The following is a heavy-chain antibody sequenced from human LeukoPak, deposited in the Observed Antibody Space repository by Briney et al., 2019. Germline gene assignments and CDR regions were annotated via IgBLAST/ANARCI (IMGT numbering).Heavy chain of an antibody. CDR2: INPNSGGT. D-gene: IGHD6-13*01. J-gene: IGHJ6*04. CDR3: ARGGQQSSWYIRFSYGMDV. Sequence: GASVKVSRKASGYTFTGYYMHWVRQAPGQGLEWMGWINPNSGGTNYAQKFQGWVTMTRDTSISTAYMELSRLRSDDTAVYNCARGGQQSSWYIRFSYGMDVWGKGTTVTVSS. CDR1: GYTFTGYY. V-gene: IGHV1-2*04.